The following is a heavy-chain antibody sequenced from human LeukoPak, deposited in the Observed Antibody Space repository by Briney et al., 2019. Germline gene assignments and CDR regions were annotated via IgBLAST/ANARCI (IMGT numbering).Heavy chain of an antibody. D-gene: IGHD5-18*01. V-gene: IGHV1-8*03. CDR2: MNPNSGNT. CDR1: GYTFTSYD. CDR3: ARARSRGYSYGLGY. J-gene: IGHJ4*02. Sequence: ASVKVSCKAPGYTFTSYDINWVRQATGQGLEWMGWMNPNSGNTGYAQKFQGRVTITRNTSISTAYMELSSLRSEDTAVYYCARARSRGYSYGLGYWGQGTLVTVSS.